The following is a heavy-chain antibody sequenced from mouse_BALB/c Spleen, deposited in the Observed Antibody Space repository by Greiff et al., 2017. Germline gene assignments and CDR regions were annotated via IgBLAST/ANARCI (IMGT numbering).Heavy chain of an antibody. Sequence: EVQVVESGPELVKPGASVKISCKASGYSFTGYFMNWVMQSHGKSLEWIGRINPYNGDTFYNQKFKGKATLTVDKSSSTAHMELRSLASEDSAVYYCARSTATGGDYWGQGTSVTVSS. J-gene: IGHJ4*01. CDR2: INPYNGDT. D-gene: IGHD1-2*01. CDR3: ARSTATGGDY. CDR1: GYSFTGYF. V-gene: IGHV1-20*02.